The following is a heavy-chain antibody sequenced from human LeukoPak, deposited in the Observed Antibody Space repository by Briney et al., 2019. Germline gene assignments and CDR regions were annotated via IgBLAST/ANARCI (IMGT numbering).Heavy chain of an antibody. CDR1: GFTFSSYS. J-gene: IGHJ4*02. D-gene: IGHD2-21*01. CDR2: ISSSSSYI. CDR3: ATDLGHSIHYFVS. V-gene: IGHV3-21*01. Sequence: GGSLRLSCAASGFTFSSYSMNWVRQAPGKGLEWVSSISSSSSYIYYADSVKGRFTISRDNGKNSLYLHMHSLGAEDTAVYYCATDLGHSIHYFVSWGQGTLVTVSS.